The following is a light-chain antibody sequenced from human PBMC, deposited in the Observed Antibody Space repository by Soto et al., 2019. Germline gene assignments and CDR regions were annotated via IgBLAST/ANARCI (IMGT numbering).Light chain of an antibody. CDR3: QQFGSSPS. Sequence: EIVLTQSPGTLSLSPGERATLSCRASQSVSSSYLAWYRQRPGQAPRLLIYGASIRATGIPDRFSGSGSGTDFTLTISRLEPEDFVVYYCQQFGSSPSFGPGTTVDI. CDR1: QSVSSSY. J-gene: IGKJ3*01. CDR2: GAS. V-gene: IGKV3-20*01.